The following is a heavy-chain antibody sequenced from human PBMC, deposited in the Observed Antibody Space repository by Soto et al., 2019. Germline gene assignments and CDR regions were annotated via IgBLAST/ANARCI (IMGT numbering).Heavy chain of an antibody. V-gene: IGHV2-5*02. Sequence: SGPTLVNPTQTLTLTCTFSGFSLSTSGVGVGWIRQPPGKALEWLALIYWDDDKRYSTSLKTRLTISKDTSKNQVVLTMTNMDPVDTATYYCARIQVKHYDSSVEFDYWGQGTLVTVSS. D-gene: IGHD3-22*01. CDR1: GFSLSTSGVG. CDR2: IYWDDDK. J-gene: IGHJ4*02. CDR3: ARIQVKHYDSSVEFDY.